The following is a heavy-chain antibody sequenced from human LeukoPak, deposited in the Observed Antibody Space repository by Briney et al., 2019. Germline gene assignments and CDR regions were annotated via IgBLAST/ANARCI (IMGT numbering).Heavy chain of an antibody. D-gene: IGHD2-21*01. J-gene: IGHJ4*02. CDR1: GYSISNGYY. CDR3: ARPCGGDCYDGDYFDY. Sequence: PSETLSLXCAVSGYSISNGYYWGWIRQSPGKGLEWIGSMYHSGTTYYNPSLKSRVTISVDTSKNQFSLKLYSVTAADTAVYYCARPCGGDCYDGDYFDYWGQGTLVTVSS. CDR2: MYHSGTT. V-gene: IGHV4-38-2*01.